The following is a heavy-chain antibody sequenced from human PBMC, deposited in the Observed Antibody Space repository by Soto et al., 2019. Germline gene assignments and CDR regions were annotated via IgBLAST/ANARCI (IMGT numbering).Heavy chain of an antibody. Sequence: SETLSLTCTVSGGSISSGGYYWSWIRQHPGKGLEWIGYIYYSGSTYYNPSLKSRVTISVDTSKNQFSLKLSSVTAADTAVYYCAREFRGSGSFYFDYWGQGTLVTVSS. CDR3: AREFRGSGSFYFDY. J-gene: IGHJ4*02. D-gene: IGHD3-10*01. CDR1: GGSISSGGYY. V-gene: IGHV4-31*03. CDR2: IYYSGST.